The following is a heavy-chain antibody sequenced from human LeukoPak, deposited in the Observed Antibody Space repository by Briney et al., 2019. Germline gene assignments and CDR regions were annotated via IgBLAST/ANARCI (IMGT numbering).Heavy chain of an antibody. D-gene: IGHD3-16*01. Sequence: GGSLRLSCAASGFTFSDFWLSWVRQAPGKGLEWVANMNRDGSEKNYVDSMKGRITISRDNAKNSLYLQMNSLRVEDTAVYYCARDGGIIRFGGQDVWGQGTTVTVSS. CDR2: MNRDGSEK. V-gene: IGHV3-7*01. J-gene: IGHJ6*02. CDR3: ARDGGIIRFGGQDV. CDR1: GFTFSDFW.